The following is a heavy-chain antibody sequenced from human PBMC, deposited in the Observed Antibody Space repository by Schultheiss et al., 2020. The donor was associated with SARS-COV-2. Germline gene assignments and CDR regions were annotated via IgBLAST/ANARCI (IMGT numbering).Heavy chain of an antibody. CDR2: IYYSGST. J-gene: IGHJ4*02. D-gene: IGHD2-2*01. V-gene: IGHV4-34*09. Sequence: SETLSLTCAVYSGSFSGYYWSWIRQHPGKGLEWIGYIYYSGSTTYNPSLKSLVTISVDTSKNQFSLKLSSVTAADTAVYYCARYCYTTACYVKRGFDYWGQGTLVTVSS. CDR1: SGSFSGYY. CDR3: ARYCYTTACYVKRGFDY.